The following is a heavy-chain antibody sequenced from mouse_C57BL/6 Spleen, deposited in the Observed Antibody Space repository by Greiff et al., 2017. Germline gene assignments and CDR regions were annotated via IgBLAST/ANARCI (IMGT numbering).Heavy chain of an antibody. CDR1: GYTFTNYW. J-gene: IGHJ2*01. Sequence: QVQLQQSGAELVRPGTSVKMSCKASGYTFTNYWIGWAKQRPGHGLEWIGDIYPGGGYTNYNEKFKGKATLTVDKSSSTAYMQLSSLTSEDSAVYYCARAHYYGSSYNFDYWGQGTTLTVSS. V-gene: IGHV1-63*01. CDR3: ARAHYYGSSYNFDY. CDR2: IYPGGGYT. D-gene: IGHD1-1*01.